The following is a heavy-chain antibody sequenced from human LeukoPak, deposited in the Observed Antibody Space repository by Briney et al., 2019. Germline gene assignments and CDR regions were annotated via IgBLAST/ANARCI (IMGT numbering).Heavy chain of an antibody. D-gene: IGHD6-13*01. J-gene: IGHJ5*02. CDR2: IIPILGTA. V-gene: IGHV1-69*05. Sequence: GASVKVSCKASGGTFSSYAISWVRQAPGQGLEWMGGIIPILGTANYAQKFQGRVTITTDESTSTAYMELSSLRSEDTAVYYCARTASGPSYSSSWYDWFDPWGQGTLVTVSS. CDR3: ARTASGPSYSSSWYDWFDP. CDR1: GGTFSSYA.